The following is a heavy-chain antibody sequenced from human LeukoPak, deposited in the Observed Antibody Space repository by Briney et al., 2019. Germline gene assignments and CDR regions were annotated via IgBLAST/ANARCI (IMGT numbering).Heavy chain of an antibody. CDR1: GFAFSNYW. CDR3: ARDRGPNTFDH. CDR2: MKQDGSEE. D-gene: IGHD3-10*01. Sequence: PGGSLRLSCAASGFAFSNYWLGWVRQAPGRGLEWVANMKQDGSEEYYVESVRGRFTISRDNAKNSLYLQMNSLRVEDTGVYHCARDRGPNTFDHWGQGTLVTVSS. J-gene: IGHJ4*02. V-gene: IGHV3-7*01.